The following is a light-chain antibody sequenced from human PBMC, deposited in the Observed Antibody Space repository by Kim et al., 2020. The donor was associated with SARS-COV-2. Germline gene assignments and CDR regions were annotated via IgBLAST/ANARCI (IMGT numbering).Light chain of an antibody. Sequence: SGSPGQTASITCSADKLGDKYVCRYQQRPGQSPVLVISQDTKRPSGIPERFSGSNSGNTATLTISGTQAMDEADYYCQAWDSSTWVFGGGTKLTVL. CDR1: KLGDKY. V-gene: IGLV3-1*01. CDR2: QDT. J-gene: IGLJ3*02. CDR3: QAWDSSTWV.